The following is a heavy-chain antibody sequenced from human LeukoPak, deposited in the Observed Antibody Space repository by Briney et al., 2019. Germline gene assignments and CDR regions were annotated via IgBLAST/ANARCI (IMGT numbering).Heavy chain of an antibody. Sequence: SETLSLTCTVSGGSISSSSYYWGWIRQPPGKGLEWVGSIYYSGSTYYNPSLKSRVTISVDTSKNQFSLKLSSVTAADTAVYCCARHQPDDYDFWSGLNWFDPWGQGTLVTVSS. V-gene: IGHV4-39*01. CDR2: IYYSGST. CDR1: GGSISSSSYY. CDR3: ARHQPDDYDFWSGLNWFDP. D-gene: IGHD3-3*01. J-gene: IGHJ5*02.